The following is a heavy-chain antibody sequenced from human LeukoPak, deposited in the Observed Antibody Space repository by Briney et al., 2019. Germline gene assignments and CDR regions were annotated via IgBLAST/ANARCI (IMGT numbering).Heavy chain of an antibody. Sequence: GASVKVSCKASGYTFTNYGISWVRQAPGQGLEWIGWISAYNGNTNYAQKLQVRVTMTTDTSTSTAYMELRSLTSDDTAVYYCARDSGYYDSSASDYWGQGTLVTVSS. CDR3: ARDSGYYDSSASDY. J-gene: IGHJ4*02. D-gene: IGHD3-22*01. CDR2: ISAYNGNT. V-gene: IGHV1-18*01. CDR1: GYTFTNYG.